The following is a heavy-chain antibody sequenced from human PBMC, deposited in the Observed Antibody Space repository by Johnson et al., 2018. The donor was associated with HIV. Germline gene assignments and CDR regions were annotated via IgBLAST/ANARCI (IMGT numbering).Heavy chain of an antibody. CDR3: AKGTNGQSWAFDI. D-gene: IGHD2-8*01. CDR1: GFTFSYYS. J-gene: IGHJ3*02. V-gene: IGHV3-30*04. CDR2: TSYDESDK. Sequence: QMQLVESGGGLIQPGGSLRLSCAASGFTFSYYSMHWVRQAPGKGLEWVALTSYDESDKFYADSVKGRFIISRDNPRNTLYLQMNGLRAEDTAVYYCAKGTNGQSWAFDIWGQGTVVTVSS.